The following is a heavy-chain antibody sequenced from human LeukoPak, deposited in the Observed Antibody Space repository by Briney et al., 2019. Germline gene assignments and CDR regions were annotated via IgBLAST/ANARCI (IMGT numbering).Heavy chain of an antibody. V-gene: IGHV3-23*01. CDR2: IRGSGDGT. J-gene: IGHJ4*02. Sequence: PGGSLRLSCAASGFTFSNYAMSWVRQAPGKGLEWVSTIRGSGDGTYYVDSVKGRFTISRDNSTNTLYLQMNTLRVEDTAVYFCAKVPDYYGSGAPDYWGQGTLVTVSS. D-gene: IGHD3-10*01. CDR3: AKVPDYYGSGAPDY. CDR1: GFTFSNYA.